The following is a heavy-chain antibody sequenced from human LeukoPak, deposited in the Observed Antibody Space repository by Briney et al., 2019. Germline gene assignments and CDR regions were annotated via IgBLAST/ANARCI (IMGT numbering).Heavy chain of an antibody. J-gene: IGHJ3*02. D-gene: IGHD5-12*01. V-gene: IGHV3-23*01. CDR3: AKDLEWLRLSTAFDI. CDR1: GFTFSSYA. CDR2: ISGGGGST. Sequence: GGSLRLSCAASGFTFSSYAMSWVRQGPGKGLEWVSAISGGGGSTYYADSVKGRFTISRDNSKNTLYLQMNSLRAEDTAVYYCAKDLEWLRLSTAFDIWGQGTMVTVSS.